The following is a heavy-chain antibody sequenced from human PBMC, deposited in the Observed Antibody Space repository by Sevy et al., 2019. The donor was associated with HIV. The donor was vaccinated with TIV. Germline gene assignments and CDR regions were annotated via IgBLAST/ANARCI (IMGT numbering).Heavy chain of an antibody. V-gene: IGHV3-21*01. J-gene: IGHJ6*02. CDR2: ISSSSSYI. CDR1: GFTFSSYS. CDR3: ARFRVVYYYYGMDV. Sequence: GGSLRLSCAASGFTFSSYSMNWVRQAPGKGLEWVSSISSSSSYIYYADSVKGRFTISRDNAKNSLYLQMNSLRAEDTDVYYCARFRVVYYYYGMDVWGQGTTVTVSS.